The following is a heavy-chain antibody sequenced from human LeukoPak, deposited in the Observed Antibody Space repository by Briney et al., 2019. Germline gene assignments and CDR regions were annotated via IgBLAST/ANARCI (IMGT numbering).Heavy chain of an antibody. D-gene: IGHD5-18*01. Sequence: SETLSLTCTVSGGSISSGYYYWSWIRQHPGKGLEWIGYISNSGSMSYNPSLKSRLTISVGTSKNQFSLKLTSVTAADTAVYYCASAGYSYGFYWGQGTLVTVSS. CDR1: GGSISSGYYY. J-gene: IGHJ4*02. CDR2: ISNSGSM. CDR3: ASAGYSYGFY. V-gene: IGHV4-31*03.